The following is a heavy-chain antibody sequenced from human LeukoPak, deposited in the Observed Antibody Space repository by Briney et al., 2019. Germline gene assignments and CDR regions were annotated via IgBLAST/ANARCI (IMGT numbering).Heavy chain of an antibody. CDR3: ARTYYYDSSGYYYSY. CDR2: IYPGDSDT. CDR1: GYRFISYW. D-gene: IGHD3-22*01. V-gene: IGHV5-51*01. J-gene: IGHJ4*02. Sequence: GESLQISCKGSGYRFISYWIGWVRQMPGKGLEWMGIIYPGDSDTRYSPSFQGQVTISVDKSISTAYLQWSSLKASDTAMYYSARTYYYDSSGYYYSYWGQGTVVTVSS.